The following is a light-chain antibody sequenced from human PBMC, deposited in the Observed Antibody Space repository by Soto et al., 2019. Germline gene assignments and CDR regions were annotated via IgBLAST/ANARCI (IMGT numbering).Light chain of an antibody. J-gene: IGLJ1*01. CDR2: EVS. Sequence: QSSLTQPASVSGSPGRSITISCTGTSSDVGGYNYVSWYQQHPGKAPKLMIYEVSNRPSGVSNRFSGSKSGNTASLTISGLQAEDEADYYCNSYTSSATYVFGTGTKATVL. V-gene: IGLV2-14*01. CDR3: NSYTSSATYV. CDR1: SSDVGGYNY.